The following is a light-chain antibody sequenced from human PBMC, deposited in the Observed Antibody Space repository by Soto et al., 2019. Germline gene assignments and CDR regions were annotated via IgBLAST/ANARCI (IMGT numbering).Light chain of an antibody. CDR1: QSVLYSSNNKNY. V-gene: IGKV4-1*01. Sequence: DIVMTQSPDSLAVSLGERATINCKSSQSVLYSSNNKNYLAWYQQKPGQPPKLLIYWASTRESGVPDRLSGSGSAIDPTLTISSLQATDVAVYYSQDYYSTPNNFGHGTKLEIK. CDR2: WAS. CDR3: QDYYSTPNN. J-gene: IGKJ2*01.